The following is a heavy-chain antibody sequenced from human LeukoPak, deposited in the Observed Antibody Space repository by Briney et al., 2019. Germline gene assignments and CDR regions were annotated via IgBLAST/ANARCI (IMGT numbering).Heavy chain of an antibody. CDR3: ARDRPRGYSYGYWIGAFDI. CDR2: ISSSSSYI. V-gene: IGHV3-21*01. J-gene: IGHJ3*02. D-gene: IGHD5-18*01. Sequence: NAGGSLRLSCAASGFTFSSYSMNWVRQAPGKGLEWVSSISSSSSYIYYADSVKGRFTISRDNAKNSLYLQMNSLRAEDTAVYYCARDRPRGYSYGYWIGAFDIWGQGTMVTVSS. CDR1: GFTFSSYS.